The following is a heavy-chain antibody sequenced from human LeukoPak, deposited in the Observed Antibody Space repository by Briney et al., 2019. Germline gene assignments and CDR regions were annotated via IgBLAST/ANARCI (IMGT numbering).Heavy chain of an antibody. D-gene: IGHD3-22*01. CDR2: MYYSGST. J-gene: IGHJ5*02. Sequence: SQTLSLTCTVSGGSISSGDYYWSWIRQPPGKALEWIAYMYYSGSTYYNPSLKSRVTMSADTSKNQLSLKLSSVTAADTAVYYCARPYYYDSRIDPWGQGILVTVSS. CDR1: GGSISSGDYY. V-gene: IGHV4-30-4*01. CDR3: ARPYYYDSRIDP.